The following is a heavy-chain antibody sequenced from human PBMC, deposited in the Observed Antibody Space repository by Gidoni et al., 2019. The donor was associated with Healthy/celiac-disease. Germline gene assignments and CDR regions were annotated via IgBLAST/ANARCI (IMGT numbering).Heavy chain of an antibody. Sequence: QVQLQESGPGLVKPSETLSLTCTVSGYSITSGYYWGWFRQPPGKGLEWIGSIYHSGSTYYNPSLKSRVTISVDTSKNQFSLKLSSVTAADTAVYYCARAHTIFVPSVQQLVPWFDPWGQGTLVTVSS. J-gene: IGHJ5*02. V-gene: IGHV4-38-2*02. CDR3: ARAHTIFVPSVQQLVPWFDP. CDR1: GYSITSGYY. CDR2: IYHSGST. D-gene: IGHD6-13*01.